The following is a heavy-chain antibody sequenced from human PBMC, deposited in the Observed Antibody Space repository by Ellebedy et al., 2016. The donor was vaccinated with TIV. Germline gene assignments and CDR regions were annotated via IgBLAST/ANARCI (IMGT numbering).Heavy chain of an antibody. D-gene: IGHD2-21*01. Sequence: SETLSLTCTVSRGSITTYDSYWSWIRQAPGEGLEWIGFVGHSGNPYCNPSLKSRVSISADTSRNQFSLKLTAVTAADTAIYYCASRRPSCGGLDVWGQGTTVTVSS. CDR3: ASRRPSCGGLDV. J-gene: IGHJ6*02. CDR2: VGHSGNP. CDR1: RGSITTYDSY. V-gene: IGHV4-30-4*01.